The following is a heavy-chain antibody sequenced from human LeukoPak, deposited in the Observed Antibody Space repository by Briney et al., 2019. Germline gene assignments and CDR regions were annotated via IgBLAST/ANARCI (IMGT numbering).Heavy chain of an antibody. V-gene: IGHV3-21*01. CDR2: ISSSSSYI. CDR3: ARDITGVIAAAGTPTDAFDI. Sequence: NPGGSLRLSCAASGFTFSSYSMNWVRQAPGKGLEWVSSISSSSSYIYYADSVKGRFTISRDNAKNSLYLQMNSLRAEDTAVYYCARDITGVIAAAGTPTDAFDIWGQGTMVTVSS. D-gene: IGHD6-13*01. CDR1: GFTFSSYS. J-gene: IGHJ3*02.